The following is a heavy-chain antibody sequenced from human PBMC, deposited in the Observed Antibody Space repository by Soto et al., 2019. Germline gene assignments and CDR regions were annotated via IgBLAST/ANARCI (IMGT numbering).Heavy chain of an antibody. V-gene: IGHV4-30-4*01. CDR1: GVSISSGDYY. Sequence: QVQLQESGPGLVKPSQTLSLTCTVSGVSISSGDYYWSWIRQPPGKGLEGLGYIYYSGSTYYNPSLKSRVTTSVDTSKNQFSLKPSSVTAADTAVYYCAREDHTVTLYWGQGTLVTVSS. CDR3: AREDHTVTLY. J-gene: IGHJ4*02. D-gene: IGHD4-17*01. CDR2: IYYSGST.